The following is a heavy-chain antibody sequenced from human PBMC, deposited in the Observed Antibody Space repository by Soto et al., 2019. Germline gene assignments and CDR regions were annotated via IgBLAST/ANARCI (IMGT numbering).Heavy chain of an antibody. V-gene: IGHV1-18*01. CDR3: ACYRPGLELSPPFDY. Sequence: GASVKVSCKASGYTFTSYGISWVRQAPGQGLEWMGWISAYNGNTNYAQKLQGRVTMTTDTSTSTAYMELRSLRSDDTAVYYCACYRPGLELSPPFDYWGQGTLVTVSS. J-gene: IGHJ4*02. CDR2: ISAYNGNT. D-gene: IGHD1-7*01. CDR1: GYTFTSYG.